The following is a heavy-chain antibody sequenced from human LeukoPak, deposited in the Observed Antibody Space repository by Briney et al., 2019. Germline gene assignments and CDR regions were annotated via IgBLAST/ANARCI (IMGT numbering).Heavy chain of an antibody. CDR2: ISVYNGST. CDR1: GYTFTSYG. V-gene: IGHV1-18*01. CDR3: ARDRSPDFWSGYYRDAFDI. Sequence: ASVKVSCKASGYTFTSYGISWVRQAPGQGLEWMGWISVYNGSTNYAQKLQGRVTMTTDTSTSTAYMELRSLRSDDTAVYYCARDRSPDFWSGYYRDAFDIWGQGTMVTVSS. D-gene: IGHD3-3*01. J-gene: IGHJ3*02.